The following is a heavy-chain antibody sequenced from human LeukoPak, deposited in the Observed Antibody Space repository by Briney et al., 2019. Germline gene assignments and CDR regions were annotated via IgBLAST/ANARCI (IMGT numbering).Heavy chain of an antibody. CDR3: ARDGPAQMVDLDY. J-gene: IGHJ4*02. V-gene: IGHV1-2*02. CDR2: IHPNNGDT. Sequence: DSVKVSCKASGYTFSGTGWYLYWLRQAPGQGLECMGWIHPNNGDTAYAQKFEGRVAVTRDTSISTAYMELRRLRPDDTAVYFCARDGPAQMVDLDYWGQGTLVTVSS. CDR1: GYTFSGTGWY. D-gene: IGHD3-10*01.